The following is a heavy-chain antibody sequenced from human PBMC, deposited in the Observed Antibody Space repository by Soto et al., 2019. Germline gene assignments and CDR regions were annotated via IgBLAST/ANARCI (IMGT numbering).Heavy chain of an antibody. Sequence: SETLSLTCTVSGVSISSYYWSWIRQPPGKGLEWIGYIYYSGSTNYNPSLKSRVTISVDTSKNQFSLKLSSVTAADTAVYYCARLGCTNGVCYTGFDPWGQGTLVTVSS. CDR3: ARLGCTNGVCYTGFDP. D-gene: IGHD2-8*01. CDR2: IYYSGST. V-gene: IGHV4-59*08. CDR1: GVSISSYY. J-gene: IGHJ5*02.